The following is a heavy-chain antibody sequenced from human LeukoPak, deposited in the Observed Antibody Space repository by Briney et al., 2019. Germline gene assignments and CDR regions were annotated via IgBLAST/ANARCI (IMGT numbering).Heavy chain of an antibody. CDR3: GRETDFGVVTN. V-gene: IGHV6-1*01. CDR2: TYYRSQQWHS. Sequence: SQTLSLTCAISGDSLYSNGASCNWIRQSPSRGLEWLGRTYYRSQQWHSDYAPSVKGRITLNPDTSKNQFSLQLNSMIPEDTAVYYCGRETDFGVVTNWGQGTLVTVSS. CDR1: GDSLYSNGAS. D-gene: IGHD3-3*01. J-gene: IGHJ4*02.